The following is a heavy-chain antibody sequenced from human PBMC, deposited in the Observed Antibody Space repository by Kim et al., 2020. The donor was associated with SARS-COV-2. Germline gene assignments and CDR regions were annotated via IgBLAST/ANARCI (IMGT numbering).Heavy chain of an antibody. CDR2: AK. CDR3: ARGETGAIDI. D-gene: IGHD3-10*01. J-gene: IGHJ3*02. V-gene: IGHV3-73*01. Sequence: AKGHAASVKGRFTISRDDSKNTAYLQMNSLKTEDTAVYYFARGETGAIDIWGQGTMVTVSS.